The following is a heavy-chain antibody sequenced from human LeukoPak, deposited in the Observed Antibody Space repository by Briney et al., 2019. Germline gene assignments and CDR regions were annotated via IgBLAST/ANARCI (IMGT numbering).Heavy chain of an antibody. V-gene: IGHV4-61*01. D-gene: IGHD6-19*01. J-gene: IGHJ6*03. Sequence: SETLSLTCTVSGGSISSGSYYWSWIRQPPGKGLEWIGYIYYSGSTNYNPSLKSRVTISVDTSKNQFSLKLSSVTAADTAVYYRGGAAYSSGWYETYYYYYMDVWGKGTTVTVSS. CDR2: IYYSGST. CDR1: GGSISSGSYY. CDR3: GGAAYSSGWYETYYYYYMDV.